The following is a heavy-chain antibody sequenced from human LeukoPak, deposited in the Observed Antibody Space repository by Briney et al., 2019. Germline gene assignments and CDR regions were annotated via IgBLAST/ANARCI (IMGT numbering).Heavy chain of an antibody. CDR1: GYTFTGYY. Sequence: ASVKVSCKASGYTFTGYYMHWVRQAPGQGLEWMGIINPSGGSTSCAQKFQGRVTMTRDTSTSTVYMELSSLRSEDTAVYYCARDPIYSSSSYSFDYWGQGTLVTVSS. V-gene: IGHV1-46*01. D-gene: IGHD6-6*01. CDR2: INPSGGST. J-gene: IGHJ4*02. CDR3: ARDPIYSSSSYSFDY.